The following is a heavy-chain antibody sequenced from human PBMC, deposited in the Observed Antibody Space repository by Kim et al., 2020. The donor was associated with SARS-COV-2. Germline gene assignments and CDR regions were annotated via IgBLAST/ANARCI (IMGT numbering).Heavy chain of an antibody. V-gene: IGHV3-30*18. CDR1: GFSFNTYA. D-gene: IGHD6-13*01. CDR3: AKSFSSSFYDSFFDS. CDR2: ISYDGGYK. J-gene: IGHJ4*01. Sequence: GGSLRLSCAASGFSFNTYAMHWVRQAPGKGLEWVAVISYDGGYKYYADSVKGRFTISRDKSKNTVHLQMNSLRVDDTAVYYCAKSFSSSFYDSFFDSLG.